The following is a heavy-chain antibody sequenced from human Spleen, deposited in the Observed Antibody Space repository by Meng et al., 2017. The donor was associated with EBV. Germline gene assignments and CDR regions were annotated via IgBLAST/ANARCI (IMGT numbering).Heavy chain of an antibody. V-gene: IGHV4-30-4*01. J-gene: IGHJ5*02. D-gene: IGHD6-25*01. Sequence: VQVQVSGQGLVRPSPTLSLTFDVSGGSISSGGYYWSWIRQPPGKGLEWIGYINYRGNTYDNPSLRSRAALSVDTSKNQFSLKLSSVTAADTAVYYCARGAAKWFDPWGPGTLVTVSS. CDR1: GGSISSGGYY. CDR3: ARGAAKWFDP. CDR2: INYRGNT.